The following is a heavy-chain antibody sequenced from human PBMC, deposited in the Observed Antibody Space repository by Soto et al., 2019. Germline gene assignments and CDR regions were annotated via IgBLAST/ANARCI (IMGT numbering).Heavy chain of an antibody. J-gene: IGHJ5*02. CDR2: IYYSGST. D-gene: IGHD3-10*01. Sequence: SETLSLTCTVSGGSVSSTRFYWSWIRQPPGKGLEWLGYIYYSGSTNYNPSLKRRVTISVDTSKNQFSLNLSSVTAADTAVYYCARDRGLRSWFDPWGQGTLVTVSS. CDR1: GGSVSSTRFY. CDR3: ARDRGLRSWFDP. V-gene: IGHV4-61*01.